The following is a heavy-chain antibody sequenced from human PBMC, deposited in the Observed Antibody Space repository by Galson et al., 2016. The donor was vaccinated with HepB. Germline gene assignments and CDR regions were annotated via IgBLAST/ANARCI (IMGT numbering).Heavy chain of an antibody. D-gene: IGHD6-19*01. J-gene: IGHJ4*02. CDR1: GFTLTSYS. CDR3: ARGKYSRGWADY. V-gene: IGHV3-21*01. Sequence: SLRLSCAASGFTLTSYSMNWVRQAPGKGLEWVSSISTTISYIYHADSVKGRFTISRDNANNSLHLQINSLGAEDTAAYYRARGKYSRGWADYWGQGTLVTVSS. CDR2: ISTTISYI.